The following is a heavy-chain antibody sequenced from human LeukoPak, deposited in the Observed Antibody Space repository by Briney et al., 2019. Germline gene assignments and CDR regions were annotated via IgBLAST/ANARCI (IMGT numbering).Heavy chain of an antibody. CDR2: INPNSGGT. V-gene: IGHV1-2*02. Sequence: ASVKVPCKASGCTFTGYYMHWVRQAPGQGLEWMGWINPNSGGTNYAQKFQGRVTMTRDTSISTAYMELSRLRSDDTAVYYCARYYYDSSGYYYSFDYWGQGTLVTVSS. CDR3: ARYYYDSSGYYYSFDY. J-gene: IGHJ4*02. CDR1: GCTFTGYY. D-gene: IGHD3-22*01.